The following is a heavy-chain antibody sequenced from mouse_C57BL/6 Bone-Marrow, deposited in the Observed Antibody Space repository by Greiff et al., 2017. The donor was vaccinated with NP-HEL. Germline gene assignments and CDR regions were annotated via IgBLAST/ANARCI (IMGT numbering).Heavy chain of an antibody. Sequence: VQLQESGAELARPGASVKLSCKASGYTFTSYGISWVKQRPGQGLEWIGEIYPRSGNTYYNEKFKGKATLTADKSSSTAYMELRSLTDEDSAVYFCARSYYTTVVWGQGTTLTVSS. CDR2: IYPRSGNT. CDR3: ARSYYTTVV. D-gene: IGHD1-1*01. V-gene: IGHV1-81*01. J-gene: IGHJ2*01. CDR1: GYTFTSYG.